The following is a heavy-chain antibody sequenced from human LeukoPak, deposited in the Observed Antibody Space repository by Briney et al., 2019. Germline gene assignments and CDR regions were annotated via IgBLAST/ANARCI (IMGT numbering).Heavy chain of an antibody. D-gene: IGHD3-10*01. Sequence: SQTLSLTCAVSGGSISSGGHSWSWIRQPPGKGLEWIGYIYHSGSTYYNPSLKSRVTISVDRSKNQFSLKLSSVTAADTAVYYCARAGEMWGPAFDYWGQGTLVTVSS. CDR1: GGSISSGGHS. V-gene: IGHV4-30-2*01. J-gene: IGHJ4*02. CDR2: IYHSGST. CDR3: ARAGEMWGPAFDY.